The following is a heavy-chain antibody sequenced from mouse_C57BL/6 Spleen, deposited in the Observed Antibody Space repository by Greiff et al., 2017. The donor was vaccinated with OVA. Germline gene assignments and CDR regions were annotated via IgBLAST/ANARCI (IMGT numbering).Heavy chain of an antibody. V-gene: IGHV1-26*01. Sequence: EVQLQQSGPELVKPGASVKISCKASGYTFTDYYMNWVKQSHGKSLEWIGDINPNNGGTSYNQKFKGKATLTVDKSSSTAYMELRSLTSEDSAVYYCARPPLLWYSYYFDYWGQGTTLTVSS. CDR1: GYTFTDYY. CDR3: ARPPLLWYSYYFDY. D-gene: IGHD2-1*01. J-gene: IGHJ2*01. CDR2: INPNNGGT.